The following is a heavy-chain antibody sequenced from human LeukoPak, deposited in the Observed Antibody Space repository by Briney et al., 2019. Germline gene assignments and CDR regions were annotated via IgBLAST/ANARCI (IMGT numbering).Heavy chain of an antibody. D-gene: IGHD3-22*01. Sequence: PGGSLRLSCATSGFSFSGSTMHWVRQAPGKGLEWLGHIRSKRDNYATVYAASVEGRFTISRDNAKNSLYLQMNSLRDEDTAVYYCASQTPASYYYDSSGTPTFDYWGQGTLVTVSS. CDR3: ASQTPASYYYDSSGTPTFDY. J-gene: IGHJ4*02. V-gene: IGHV3-73*01. CDR1: GFSFSGST. CDR2: IRSKRDNYAT.